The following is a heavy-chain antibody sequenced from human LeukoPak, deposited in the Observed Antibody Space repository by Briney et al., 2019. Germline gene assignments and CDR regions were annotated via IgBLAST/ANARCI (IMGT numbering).Heavy chain of an antibody. CDR1: GFTFSNTW. CDR2: IKSKTDGGTT. V-gene: IGHV3-15*01. D-gene: IGHD3-9*01. CDR3: STDSTIVY. J-gene: IGHJ4*02. Sequence: GGSLRLTCAASGFTFSNTWMSWVRQAPGKGLEWVGRIKSKTDGGTTDYAAPVKGRFSISRDDSKNTLYLQMNSLKPEDTAVYYCSTDSTIVYWGQGTLVTVSS.